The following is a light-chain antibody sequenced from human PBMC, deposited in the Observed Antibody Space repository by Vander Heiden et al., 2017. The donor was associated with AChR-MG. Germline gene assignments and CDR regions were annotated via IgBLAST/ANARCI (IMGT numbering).Light chain of an antibody. CDR1: QSALYSANNKNY. CDR2: WAS. J-gene: IGKJ2*01. V-gene: IGKV4-1*01. CDR3: QQYSRTPYT. Sequence: IVMTHSPDSLAASLGAWATINCKSSQSALYSANNKNYLVWYQQKPGQPPKMLIYWASNRESGVSDRFSGSGSGTDFTLTISSLQAEDVAVYYCQQYSRTPYTFGQGTKLEIK.